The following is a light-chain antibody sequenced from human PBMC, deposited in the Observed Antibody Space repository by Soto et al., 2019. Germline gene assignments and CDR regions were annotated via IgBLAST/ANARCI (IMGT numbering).Light chain of an antibody. J-gene: IGKJ5*01. CDR3: QQYGSSPIT. CDR2: AAS. CDR1: QSVYNNY. Sequence: ETVLTQSPGTLSLSPGERATLSCRASQSVYNNYLAWYQQKPGQAPRLLIFAASSTATGIPDRFSGSGSGTDFTLTISRLEPEDFAVYYCQQYGSSPITFGQGTRLEIK. V-gene: IGKV3-20*01.